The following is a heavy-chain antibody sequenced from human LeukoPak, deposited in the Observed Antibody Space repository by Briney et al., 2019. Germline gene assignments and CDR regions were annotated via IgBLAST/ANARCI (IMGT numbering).Heavy chain of an antibody. CDR3: ARERPHGSGSYQLFDY. Sequence: PGGSLRLSCAASGFTFSSYSMNWVRQAPGKGLEWVANIKQDGSEKYYVDSVKGRFTISRDNAKNSLYLQMNSLRAEDTAAYYCARERPHGSGSYQLFDYWGQGTLVTVSS. V-gene: IGHV3-7*01. J-gene: IGHJ4*02. CDR1: GFTFSSYS. CDR2: IKQDGSEK. D-gene: IGHD3-10*01.